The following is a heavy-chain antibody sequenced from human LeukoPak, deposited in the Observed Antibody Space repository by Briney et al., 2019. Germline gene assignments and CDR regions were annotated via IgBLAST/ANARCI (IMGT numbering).Heavy chain of an antibody. Sequence: PGGSLRLSCAASGFSFSSYGMHWVRQAPGKGLEWVSLISWDGGCTYYADSVKGRFTISRDNSKNSLYLQMNSLRAEDTALYYCAKEAYGGYAGVFDYWGQGTLVTVSS. CDR2: ISWDGGCT. J-gene: IGHJ4*02. CDR1: GFSFSSYG. V-gene: IGHV3-43D*03. D-gene: IGHD5-12*01. CDR3: AKEAYGGYAGVFDY.